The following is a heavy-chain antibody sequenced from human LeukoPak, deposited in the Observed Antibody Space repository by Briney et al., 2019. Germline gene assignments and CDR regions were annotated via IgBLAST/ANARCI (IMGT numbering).Heavy chain of an antibody. J-gene: IGHJ4*02. V-gene: IGHV3-48*04. CDR3: ARDLEGIAAARPDY. Sequence: PGGSLRLSCAASGFTFSDYGMYWVRQAPGKGLEWVADISSSSSTKFYADSVKGRFTISRDNAKNSVYLQMNSLRAEDTAVYYCARDLEGIAAARPDYWGQGTLVTVSS. CDR1: GFTFSDYG. D-gene: IGHD6-13*01. CDR2: ISSSSSTK.